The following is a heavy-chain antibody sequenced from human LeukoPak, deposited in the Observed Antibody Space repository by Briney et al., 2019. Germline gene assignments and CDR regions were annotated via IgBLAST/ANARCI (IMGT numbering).Heavy chain of an antibody. CDR3: ARAGYDSSGYHY. Sequence: ASVKVSCKASGYTFTGYYMHWVRQAPGQGLEWMGWINPNSGGTNYAQKFQGRVTMTRDTSTSTVYMELSSLRSEDTAVYYCARAGYDSSGYHYWGQGTLVTVSS. J-gene: IGHJ4*02. CDR1: GYTFTGYY. D-gene: IGHD3-22*01. CDR2: INPNSGGT. V-gene: IGHV1-2*02.